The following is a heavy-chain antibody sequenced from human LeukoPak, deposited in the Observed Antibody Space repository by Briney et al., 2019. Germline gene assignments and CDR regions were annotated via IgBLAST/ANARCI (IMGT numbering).Heavy chain of an antibody. CDR2: IYYSGST. D-gene: IGHD4-23*01. CDR1: GGSISSSSYY. V-gene: IGHV4-39*01. CDR3: ARVYARGRRTGVEDY. J-gene: IGHJ4*02. Sequence: SETLSLTCTVSGGSISSSSYYWGWIRQPPGKGLEWIGSIYYSGSTYYNPSLKSRVTISVDTSKNQFSLKLSSVTAADTAVYYCARVYARGRRTGVEDYWGQGTLVTVSS.